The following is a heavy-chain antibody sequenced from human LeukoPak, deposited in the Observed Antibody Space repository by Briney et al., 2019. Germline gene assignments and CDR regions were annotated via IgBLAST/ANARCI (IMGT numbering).Heavy chain of an antibody. CDR2: ITSSGSYI. CDR1: GFTFSNYS. J-gene: IGHJ3*02. D-gene: IGHD1-1*01. Sequence: GGSLRLSCAASGFTFSNYSMNWVRQAPGKGLEWVSSITSSGSYIYYADSVKGRFTISRDNAKNSLYLQMNRLRGEDTAVYYCARDYLVGGTDAFDIWGQGTMVTVSS. V-gene: IGHV3-21*01. CDR3: ARDYLVGGTDAFDI.